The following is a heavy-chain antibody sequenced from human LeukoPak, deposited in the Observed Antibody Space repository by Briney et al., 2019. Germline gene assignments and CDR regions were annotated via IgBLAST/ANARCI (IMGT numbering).Heavy chain of an antibody. Sequence: SETLSLTCAVSGYSISSGYYWSWIRQPPGKGLEWIGYIYYSGSTNYNPSLKSRVTISVDTSKNQFSLKLSSVTAADTAVYYCARVGYYGGNSYYFDYWGQGTLVTVSS. CDR2: IYYSGST. CDR1: GYSISSGYY. D-gene: IGHD4-23*01. J-gene: IGHJ4*02. CDR3: ARVGYYGGNSYYFDY. V-gene: IGHV4-61*01.